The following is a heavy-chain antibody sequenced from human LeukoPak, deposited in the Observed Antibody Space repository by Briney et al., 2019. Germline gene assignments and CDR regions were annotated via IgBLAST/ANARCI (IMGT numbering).Heavy chain of an antibody. D-gene: IGHD3-10*01. V-gene: IGHV1-2*02. CDR3: ARGVPGTYCFFDY. CDR1: GYTFTDYY. Sequence: ASVNVSCKASGYTFTDYYIHWVRQAPGQGLEWMGWINPNSGGTSYAQNFRGRVTMSRDTSINTAYMELTSLRSDDTAVYYCARGVPGTYCFFDYWGQGTLVTVSS. J-gene: IGHJ4*02. CDR2: INPNSGGT.